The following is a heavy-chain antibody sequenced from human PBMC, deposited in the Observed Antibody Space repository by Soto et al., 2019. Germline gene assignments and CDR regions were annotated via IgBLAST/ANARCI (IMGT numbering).Heavy chain of an antibody. V-gene: IGHV1-3*01. CDR2: INAGNGNT. CDR3: ARSPGVVMGATYYYYYGMDV. Sequence: ASVKVSCKASGYTFTSYAMHWVRQAPGQRLEWMGWINAGNGNTKYSQKFQGRVTITRDTSASTAYMELSSLRSEDTAVYYCARSPGVVMGATYYYYYGMDVWGQGTTVTVSS. D-gene: IGHD1-26*01. J-gene: IGHJ6*02. CDR1: GYTFTSYA.